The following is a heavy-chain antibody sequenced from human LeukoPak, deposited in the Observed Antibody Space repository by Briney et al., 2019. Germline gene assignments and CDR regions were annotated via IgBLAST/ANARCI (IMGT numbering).Heavy chain of an antibody. CDR3: AKRPLQVPLGNAY. Sequence: SVKVSCKASGGTFSSYAISWVRQAPGQGLEWMGRIIPIVRKANYAQKFQGRVTITTDESTSTAYMELNSLRSEDTAVYYCAKRPLQVPLGNAYWGEGPLVTVSS. CDR1: GGTFSSYA. D-gene: IGHD6-25*01. J-gene: IGHJ4*02. V-gene: IGHV1-69*05. CDR2: IIPIVRKA.